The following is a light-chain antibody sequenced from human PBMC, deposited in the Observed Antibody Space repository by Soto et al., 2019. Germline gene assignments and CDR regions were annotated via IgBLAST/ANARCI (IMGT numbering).Light chain of an antibody. CDR1: QSVSSSY. J-gene: IGKJ5*01. Sequence: IVLTQSPATLSSSPGERATLSCGASQSVSSSYVAWYQHKPGLAPRLLIHDTSSRAIGIHDRFSGSKSGTNFTLTIRRMEPEDVGMYYCQQYGSSPITFGQGTRLEIK. CDR3: QQYGSSPIT. CDR2: DTS. V-gene: IGKV3D-20*01.